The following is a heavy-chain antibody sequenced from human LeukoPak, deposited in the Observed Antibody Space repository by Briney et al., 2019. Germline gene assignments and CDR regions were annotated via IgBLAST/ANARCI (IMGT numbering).Heavy chain of an antibody. CDR1: GFSFRSYW. V-gene: IGHV3-74*01. D-gene: IGHD1-20*01. CDR2: IDGDGTTS. J-gene: IGHJ4*02. CDR3: ARVLYNWNDCLDY. Sequence: PGGSLRLSCAGSGFSFRSYWMHWVRQAPGKGLEWVSRIDGDGTTSSYADSVKGRSTISRDNAKSTLYLQMNGVRAEDAAVYYCARVLYNWNDCLDYWGQGTLVTVSS.